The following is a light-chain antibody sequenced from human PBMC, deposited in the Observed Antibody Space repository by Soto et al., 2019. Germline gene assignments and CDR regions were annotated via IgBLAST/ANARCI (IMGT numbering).Light chain of an antibody. J-gene: IGKJ1*01. Sequence: DIVLTQSPGTLSLSPGERATLSCRASQSVSSNYLAWYQQKPGQTPKVLIYRASTRATGIPDRFSGSGSGTDFTLTISRLEAEDFAVYYCQQYGSSPQTFGQGTKVEIK. CDR3: QQYGSSPQT. CDR1: QSVSSNY. V-gene: IGKV3-20*01. CDR2: RAS.